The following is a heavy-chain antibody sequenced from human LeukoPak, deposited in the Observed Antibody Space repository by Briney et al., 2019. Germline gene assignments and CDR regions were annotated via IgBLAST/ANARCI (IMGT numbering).Heavy chain of an antibody. CDR2: IYYSGST. CDR3: ARVRAGYCSGGSCYWEDFDY. D-gene: IGHD2-15*01. CDR1: GGSISSGGYS. V-gene: IGHV4-30-4*07. J-gene: IGHJ4*02. Sequence: PSETLSLTCAVSGGSISSGGYSWSWIRQPPGKGLEWIGYIYYSGSTYYNPSLKSRVTISVDTSKNQFSLKLSSVTAADTAVYYCARVRAGYCSGGSCYWEDFDYWGQGTLVTVSS.